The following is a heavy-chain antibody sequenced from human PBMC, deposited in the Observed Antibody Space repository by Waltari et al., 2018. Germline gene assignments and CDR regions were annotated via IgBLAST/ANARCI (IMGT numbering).Heavy chain of an antibody. V-gene: IGHV1-46*01. J-gene: IGHJ2*01. CDR2: INPSGGST. Sequence: QVQLVQSGAEVKKPGASVKVSCKASGYTFTSYYMHWVRQAPGQGLGWMGIINPSGGSTSYAQKFQCRVTMTRDTSTSTVYMELSSLRSEDTAVYYCARDGGYCSGGSCYPDWYFDLWGRGTLVTVSS. D-gene: IGHD2-15*01. CDR1: GYTFTSYY. CDR3: ARDGGYCSGGSCYPDWYFDL.